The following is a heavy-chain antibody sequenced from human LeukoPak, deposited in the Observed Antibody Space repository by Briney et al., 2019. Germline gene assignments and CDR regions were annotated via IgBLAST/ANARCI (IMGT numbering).Heavy chain of an antibody. CDR2: ISGSGGST. J-gene: IGHJ6*02. CDR1: GFTFSSYA. D-gene: IGHD6-6*01. CDR3: AKSSSSFYYYYGMDV. V-gene: IGHV3-23*01. Sequence: GGSLRLSCAASGFTFSSYAMSWVRQAPGKGLEWVSAISGSGGSTYYADSVKGRFTISRDNSKNTLYLQMNSLRAEDTAVYYCAKSSSSFYYYYGMDVWGQGPRSPSP.